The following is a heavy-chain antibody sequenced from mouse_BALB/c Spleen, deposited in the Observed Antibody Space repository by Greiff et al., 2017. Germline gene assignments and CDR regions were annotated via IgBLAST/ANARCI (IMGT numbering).Heavy chain of an antibody. CDR3: ARHPFITTVVATWHYYAMDY. CDR1: EYEFPSHD. V-gene: IGHV5-2*01. Sequence: EVQLVESGGGLVQPGESLKLSCESNEYEFPSHDMSWVRKTPEKRLELVAAINSDGGSTYYPDTMERRFIISRDNTKKTLYLQMSSLRSEDTALYYCARHPFITTVVATWHYYAMDYWGQGTSVTVSS. J-gene: IGHJ4*01. D-gene: IGHD1-1*01. CDR2: INSDGGST.